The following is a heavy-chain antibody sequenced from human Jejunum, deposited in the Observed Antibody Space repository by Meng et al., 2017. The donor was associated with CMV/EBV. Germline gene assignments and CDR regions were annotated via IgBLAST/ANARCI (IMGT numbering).Heavy chain of an antibody. J-gene: IGHJ4*02. Sequence: VQRGQSGAEVKKPGASVKISCKASGYTFSDYYLHWVRQAPGQGLEWMGWINPKSGDTNYAQKFQGRVTMTRDTSITTAYMELSRLTSDDTAVYYCATDCGGGMCYGRAFDYWGQGTLVTVSS. CDR1: GYTFSDYY. V-gene: IGHV1-2*02. CDR2: INPKSGDT. D-gene: IGHD2-15*01. CDR3: ATDCGGGMCYGRAFDY.